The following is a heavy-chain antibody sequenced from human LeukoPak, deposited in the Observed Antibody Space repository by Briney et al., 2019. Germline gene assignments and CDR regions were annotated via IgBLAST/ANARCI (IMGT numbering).Heavy chain of an antibody. V-gene: IGHV3-30*04. CDR2: ISYDGSNK. CDR1: GFTFSSYA. Sequence: GGSLRLSCAASGFTFSSYAMSWVRQAPGKGLEWVAVISYDGSNKYYADSVKGRFTISRDNSKNTLYLQMNSLRGEDTAVYYCARDRIAAPSTDWFDPWGQGTLVTVSS. CDR3: ARDRIAAPSTDWFDP. D-gene: IGHD6-13*01. J-gene: IGHJ5*02.